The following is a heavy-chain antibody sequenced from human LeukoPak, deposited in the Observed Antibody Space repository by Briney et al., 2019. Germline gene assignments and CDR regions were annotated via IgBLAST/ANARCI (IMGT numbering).Heavy chain of an antibody. V-gene: IGHV3-21*01. CDR2: ISSSSSYI. CDR1: GFTFSSYS. J-gene: IGHJ2*01. D-gene: IGHD1-26*01. CDR3: ARGASYYDQRSPNWYFDL. Sequence: GGSLRLSCAASGFTFSSYSMTWVRQAPGKGLEWVSSISSSSSYIYYADSVKGRFTISRDNAKNSLYLQMNSLRAEDTAVYYCARGASYYDQRSPNWYFDLWGRGTLDTVSS.